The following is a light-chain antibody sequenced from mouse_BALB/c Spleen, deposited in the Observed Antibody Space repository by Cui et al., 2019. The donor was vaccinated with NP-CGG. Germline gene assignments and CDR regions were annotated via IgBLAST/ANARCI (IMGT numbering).Light chain of an antibody. V-gene: IGLV1*01. CDR2: GTN. CDR3: ALWYNNHWV. Sequence: QAIVTQDYSLTTSPGETVTLTCRSSTGAFTSNNFANWVQEKSDHLFTGLIGGTNNRTPGIPARFSGSLIGDKAALTITEAQTEDEAIYFCALWYNNHWVFGGGTKLTVL. J-gene: IGLJ1*01. CDR1: TGAFTSNNF.